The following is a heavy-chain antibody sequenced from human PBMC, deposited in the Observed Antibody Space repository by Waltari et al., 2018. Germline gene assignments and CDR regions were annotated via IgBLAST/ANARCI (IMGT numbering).Heavy chain of an antibody. V-gene: IGHV4-34*01. CDR3: ARAPGGSLYFQH. J-gene: IGHJ1*01. D-gene: IGHD1-26*01. CDR1: GGSFSDYY. Sequence: QVQLQQWGAGLLKPSETLSLTCAVYGGSFSDYYWSWIRQPPGKGLEWIGEINHSGSTNCNPSLKGRVTISVDTSKNQFSLKLSSVTAADTAVFYCARAPGGSLYFQHWGQGTLVTVSS. CDR2: INHSGST.